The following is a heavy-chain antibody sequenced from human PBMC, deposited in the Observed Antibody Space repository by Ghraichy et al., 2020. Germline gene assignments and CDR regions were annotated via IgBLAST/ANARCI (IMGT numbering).Heavy chain of an antibody. CDR2: ISWDGGST. D-gene: IGHD6-13*01. CDR1: GFTFDDYA. CDR3: ARSEKAAAGTNHYYYGMDV. Sequence: LSLTCAASGFTFDDYAMHWVRQAPGKGLEWVSVISWDGGSTYYADSVKGRFTISRDNSKNSLYLQMNSLRAEDTALYYCARSEKAAAGTNHYYYGMDVWGQGTTVTVSS. J-gene: IGHJ6*02. V-gene: IGHV3-43D*03.